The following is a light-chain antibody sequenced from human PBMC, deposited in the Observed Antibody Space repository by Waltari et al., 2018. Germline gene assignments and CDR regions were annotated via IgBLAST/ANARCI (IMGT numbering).Light chain of an antibody. CDR2: EVR. CDR3: TSYTTSRTWV. J-gene: IGLJ3*02. V-gene: IGLV2-14*01. CDR1: SGDVGALTM. Sequence: QSALTRPASVSGSPGRSIPSPSPGTSGDVGALTMVLWYQQKPGKAPQLIIYEVRDRPPGVPNRFSGSKSGYTAFLTISGLQAEDEADYYCTSYTTSRTWVFGGGTKLTVL.